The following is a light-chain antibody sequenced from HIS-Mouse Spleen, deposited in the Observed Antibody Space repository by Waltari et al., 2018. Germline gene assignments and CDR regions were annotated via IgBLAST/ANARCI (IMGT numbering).Light chain of an antibody. CDR3: CSYAGSYSYV. J-gene: IGLJ1*01. Sequence: QSALPQPRSVAGSPALSVTIACTGTSTVVGGYNYTPWYQQHPGKAPKLMIYDVSKRPSGVPDRFSGSKSGNTASLTISGLQAEDEADYYCCSYAGSYSYVFGTGTKVTVL. CDR2: DVS. CDR1: STVVGGYNY. V-gene: IGLV2-11*01.